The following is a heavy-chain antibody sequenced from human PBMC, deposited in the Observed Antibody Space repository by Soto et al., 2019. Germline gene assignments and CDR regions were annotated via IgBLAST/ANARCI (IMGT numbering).Heavy chain of an antibody. CDR3: ARGPSCGGDCDLFDY. Sequence: QVLLVQSGAEVTRPGASVKVSCKASGYTFTSYYMHWVRQAPGQGLEWMAMINPSGGRTKYAQICQGRVTLTRYKSTGTVEMELSSLTSEDTSIYYCARGPSCGGDCDLFDYWGQGTQVTVSS. V-gene: IGHV1-46*01. CDR1: GYTFTSYY. D-gene: IGHD2-21*02. J-gene: IGHJ4*02. CDR2: INPSGGRT.